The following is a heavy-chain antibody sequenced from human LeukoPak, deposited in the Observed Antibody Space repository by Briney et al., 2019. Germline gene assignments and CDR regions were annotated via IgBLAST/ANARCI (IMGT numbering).Heavy chain of an antibody. CDR3: ARAPWPVSNWFDP. J-gene: IGHJ5*02. Sequence: SETLSLTCTVSGDSIKNNNYYWSWIRQPAGKGLEWIGRIYTSGSTIYSPSLKSRLTISIDTSKNQFSLKLSSVTAADTAVYYCARAPWPVSNWFDPWGQGTLVTVSS. CDR2: IYTSGST. V-gene: IGHV4-61*02. CDR1: GDSIKNNNYY.